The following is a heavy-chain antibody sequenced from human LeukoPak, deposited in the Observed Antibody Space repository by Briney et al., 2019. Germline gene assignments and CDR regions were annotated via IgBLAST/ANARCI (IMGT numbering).Heavy chain of an antibody. CDR2: IYNGGYT. CDR3: AKDFDVDTAIISYFDC. D-gene: IGHD5-18*01. V-gene: IGHV3-53*01. CDR1: GFTVNNNY. J-gene: IGHJ4*02. Sequence: GGSLRLSCAVSGFTVNNNYMTWVRQAPGKGLEWVSIIYNGGYTNYADSVKGRFTISRDNSKNTLYLQMNSLRAEDTAVYFCAKDFDVDTAIISYFDCWGQGTLVTVSS.